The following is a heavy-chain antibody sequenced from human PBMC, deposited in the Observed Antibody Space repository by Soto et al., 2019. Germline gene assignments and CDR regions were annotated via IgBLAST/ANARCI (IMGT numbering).Heavy chain of an antibody. V-gene: IGHV4-34*01. CDR1: GGSFSGYY. Sequence: SETLSLSCAVYGGSFSGYYWSWIRQPPGKGLEWIGEINHSGSTNYNPSLKSRVTISVDTSKNQFSLKLSSVTAADTAVYYCASGPKGIAVAGTFDYWGQGTLVTVSS. D-gene: IGHD6-19*01. CDR2: INHSGST. J-gene: IGHJ4*02. CDR3: ASGPKGIAVAGTFDY.